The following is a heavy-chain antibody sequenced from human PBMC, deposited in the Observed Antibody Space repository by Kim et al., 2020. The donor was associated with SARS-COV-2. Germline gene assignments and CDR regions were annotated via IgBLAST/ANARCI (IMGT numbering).Heavy chain of an antibody. Sequence: GGSLRLSCAASGFTFSSYSMNWVRQAPGKGLEWVSSISSSSSYIYYADSVKGRFTISRDNAKNSLYLQMNSLRAEDTAVYYCARDPLEMATTWFVGAHAFDIWGQGTMVTVSS. D-gene: IGHD3-10*01. CDR3: ARDPLEMATTWFVGAHAFDI. CDR2: ISSSSSYI. V-gene: IGHV3-21*01. CDR1: GFTFSSYS. J-gene: IGHJ3*02.